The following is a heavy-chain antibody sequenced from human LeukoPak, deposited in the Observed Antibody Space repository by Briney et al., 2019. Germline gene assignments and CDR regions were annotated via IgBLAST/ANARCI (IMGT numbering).Heavy chain of an antibody. Sequence: GGSLRLSCAASGFTFSSYGMHWVRQAPGKGLEWVAFIRYDGSNKYYADSGKGRFTISRDNSKNTLYLQMNSLGAEDTAVYYCARSPAGYYYYTDVWGKGTTVTVSS. CDR3: ARSPAGYYYYTDV. V-gene: IGHV3-30*02. J-gene: IGHJ6*03. CDR2: IRYDGSNK. D-gene: IGHD1-14*01. CDR1: GFTFSSYG.